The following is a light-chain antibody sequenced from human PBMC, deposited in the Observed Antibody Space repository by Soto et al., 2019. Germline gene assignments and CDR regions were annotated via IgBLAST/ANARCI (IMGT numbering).Light chain of an antibody. V-gene: IGKV1-5*01. CDR2: DAY. J-gene: IGKJ2*01. Sequence: DIQMTQSPSTLSASVGDRVTITCRASQSINSWLAWYQQKPGKAPKLLIYDAYILESGVPSRFSSSGVQTEVTLTISSLLPDDFATYYCQQYNSYSPTFGKGTKLEIK. CDR1: QSINSW. CDR3: QQYNSYSPT.